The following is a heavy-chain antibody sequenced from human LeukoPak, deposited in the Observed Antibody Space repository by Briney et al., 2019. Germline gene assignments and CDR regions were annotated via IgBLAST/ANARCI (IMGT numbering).Heavy chain of an antibody. CDR2: IFYSGGT. Sequence: SETLSLTCTVSGGSISSSSYYWGWVRQPPGKGLEWIGSIFYSGGTYYNPSLKSRVTISVDTSKNQFSLKLSSVTAADTAVYYCARQMSLRYLLLWGQGTLVTVSS. J-gene: IGHJ4*02. CDR3: ARQMSLRYLLL. V-gene: IGHV4-39*01. CDR1: GGSISSSSYY. D-gene: IGHD3-9*01.